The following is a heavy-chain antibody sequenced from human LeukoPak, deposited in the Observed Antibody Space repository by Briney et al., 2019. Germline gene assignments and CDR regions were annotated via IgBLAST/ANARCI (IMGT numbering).Heavy chain of an antibody. CDR3: ARDRSGSNDY. D-gene: IGHD1-26*01. CDR2: INPNSGGT. CDR1: GYTFTSYG. V-gene: IGHV1-2*02. J-gene: IGHJ4*02. Sequence: ASVKVSCKASGYTFTSYGISWVRQAPGQGLEWMGWINPNSGGTNYAQKFQGRVTMTRDTSISTAYMELSRLRSDDTAVYYCARDRSGSNDYWGQGTLVTVSS.